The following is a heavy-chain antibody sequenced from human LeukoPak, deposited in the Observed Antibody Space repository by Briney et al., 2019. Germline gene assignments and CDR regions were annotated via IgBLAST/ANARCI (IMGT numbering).Heavy chain of an antibody. Sequence: GGSLRLPCAASGFTFSTFSMNWVRQAPGKGLEWVSSISSRSTYIFYADSVKGRFTISRDNGKNSLYLQMSSLRAEDTAVYYCARGGSYPGYWGQGTLVTVSS. V-gene: IGHV3-21*01. CDR1: GFTFSTFS. J-gene: IGHJ4*02. D-gene: IGHD1-26*01. CDR2: ISSRSTYI. CDR3: ARGGSYPGY.